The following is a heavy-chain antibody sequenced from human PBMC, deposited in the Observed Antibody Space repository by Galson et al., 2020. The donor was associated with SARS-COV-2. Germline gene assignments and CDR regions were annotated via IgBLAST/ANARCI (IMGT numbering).Heavy chain of an antibody. V-gene: IGHV3-66*01. CDR2: IYSGGDNT. CDR3: ARFLGDDYNRNRLDI. D-gene: IGHD4-4*01. J-gene: IGHJ3*02. Sequence: GGSLSLSCAASGFTVTSNSMSWVRQVPGKGLEWVSVIYSGGDNTHYADSVQGRFSISRDSSKNTLNLQMNSLRADDTAVYYCARFLGDDYNRNRLDIWGQGTMVTVSS. CDR1: GFTVTSNS.